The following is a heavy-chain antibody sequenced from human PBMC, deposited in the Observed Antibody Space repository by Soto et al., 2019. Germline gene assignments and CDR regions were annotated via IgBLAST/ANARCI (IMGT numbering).Heavy chain of an antibody. CDR1: GGSISSYY. V-gene: IGHV4-59*08. J-gene: IGHJ4*02. D-gene: IGHD2-2*01. Sequence: PSETLSLTCTVSGGSISSYYWSWIRQPPGKGLEWIGYIYYSGSTNYNPSLKSRVTISVDTSKNQFSLKLSSVTAADTAVYYCAGSFRSTSCYGGVWCFDYWGQGTLVTVSS. CDR2: IYYSGST. CDR3: AGSFRSTSCYGGVWCFDY.